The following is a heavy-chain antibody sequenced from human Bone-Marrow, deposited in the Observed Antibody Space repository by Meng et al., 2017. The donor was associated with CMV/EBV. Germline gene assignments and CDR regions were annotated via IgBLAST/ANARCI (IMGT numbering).Heavy chain of an antibody. CDR3: ARDDYCSSTRCYPKKNYYYYYGMDV. Sequence: ASVKVSCKASGYTFTGYYMHWVRQAPGQGLEWMGWINPNSGGTNYAQKFQGSVNMTRDTSISTAYMELSRLRSDDTAVYYCARDDYCSSTRCYPKKNYYYYYGMDVWGQGTTVTVSS. V-gene: IGHV1-2*02. D-gene: IGHD2-2*01. J-gene: IGHJ6*02. CDR1: GYTFTGYY. CDR2: INPNSGGT.